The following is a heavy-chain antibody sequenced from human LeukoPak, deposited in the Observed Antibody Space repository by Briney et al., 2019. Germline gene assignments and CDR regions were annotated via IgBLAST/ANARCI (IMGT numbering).Heavy chain of an antibody. D-gene: IGHD4-23*01. V-gene: IGHV3-74*01. CDR3: AREDYGGNVDY. CDR1: GFTFSSYW. CDR2: INSDGSST. J-gene: IGHJ4*02. Sequence: PGGSLRLSCAASGFTFSSYWMHWVRQAPGKGLVWVSRINSDGSSTSYADSVKGRFTISRDNAKNTLYLQMNSLRAEDTAVYYCAREDYGGNVDYWGQGTLVTVSS.